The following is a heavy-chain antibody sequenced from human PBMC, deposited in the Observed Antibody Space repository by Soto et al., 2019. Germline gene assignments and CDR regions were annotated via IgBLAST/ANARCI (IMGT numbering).Heavy chain of an antibody. D-gene: IGHD6-19*01. CDR2: ISAHNGNT. CDR1: GYTFTSYG. J-gene: IGHJ4*02. CDR3: ARDAAVGIFDY. Sequence: ASVKVSCKASGYTFTSYGISWVRQAPGQGLEWMGWISAHNGNTNHAQKLQGRVTMTTDTSTSTAYMELRSLRSDDTAVYYCARDAAVGIFDYCGQGTLVTGSS. V-gene: IGHV1-18*01.